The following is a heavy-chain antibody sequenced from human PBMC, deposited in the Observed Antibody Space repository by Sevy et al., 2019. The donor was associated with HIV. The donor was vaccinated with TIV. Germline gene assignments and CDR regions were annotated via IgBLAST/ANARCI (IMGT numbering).Heavy chain of an antibody. V-gene: IGHV3-30*18. Sequence: GGSPRLSCAASGFTFSRYGMHWVRQAPGKGLEWVTVISYDGSIKYYVDSVKGRFTISRDNSKNTVYLQMNSLRAEDTAVYYCAKDGTAYGDYFYYFDSWGQGTLVTVSS. CDR2: ISYDGSIK. CDR3: AKDGTAYGDYFYYFDS. J-gene: IGHJ4*02. D-gene: IGHD4-17*01. CDR1: GFTFSRYG.